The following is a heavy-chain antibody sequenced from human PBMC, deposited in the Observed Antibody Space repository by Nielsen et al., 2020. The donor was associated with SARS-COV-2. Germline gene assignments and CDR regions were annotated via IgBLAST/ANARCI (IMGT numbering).Heavy chain of an antibody. J-gene: IGHJ4*02. CDR3: ARDRTSSSWASYDY. CDR2: VRPTSGET. Sequence: ASVKVSCKASGYPFTTYDINWVRQATGQGLEWMGYVRPTSGETGYAQRFQGRVTMTRDTSISTAYMELSRLRSDDTAVYYCARDRTSSSWASYDYWGQGTLVTVSS. V-gene: IGHV1-8*01. D-gene: IGHD6-13*01. CDR1: GYPFTTYD.